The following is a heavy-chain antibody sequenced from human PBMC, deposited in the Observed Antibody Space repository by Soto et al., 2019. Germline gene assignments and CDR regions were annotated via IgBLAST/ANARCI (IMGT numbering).Heavy chain of an antibody. CDR3: AKDRVLVAATSGWFDP. V-gene: IGHV3-23*01. Sequence: GGSLRLSCAASGFIFSSYAMSWVRQAPGKGLEWVSGISGSGRSTYYADSVKGRFTISRDNSKNKLYLQMNSLRAEDTAVYYCAKDRVLVAATSGWFDPWGQGTLVTVSS. CDR1: GFIFSSYA. J-gene: IGHJ5*02. CDR2: ISGSGRST. D-gene: IGHD2-15*01.